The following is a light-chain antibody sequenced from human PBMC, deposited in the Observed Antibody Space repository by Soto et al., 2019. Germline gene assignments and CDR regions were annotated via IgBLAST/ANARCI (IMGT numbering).Light chain of an antibody. CDR1: SSNIGSNI. CDR3: AAWDDSLNGLV. J-gene: IGLJ2*01. V-gene: IGLV1-44*01. Sequence: QSVLTQPPSASGTPGQRVTISCSGGSSNIGSNIVNWYQQLPGAAPKLLIYSNNQRPSGVPDRFSGSKSGTSASLAISGLQSEDEAHYYCAAWDDSLNGLVFGGGTKLTVL. CDR2: SNN.